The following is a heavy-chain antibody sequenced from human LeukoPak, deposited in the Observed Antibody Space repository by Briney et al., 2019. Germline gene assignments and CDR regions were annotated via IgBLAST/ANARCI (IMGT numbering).Heavy chain of an antibody. D-gene: IGHD2-2*01. CDR3: ARISFGDIVVVPAAIEAGYNFPDAFDI. V-gene: IGHV3-74*01. Sequence: GGSLRLSCAASGFTFSSYWMHWVRQAPGKGLVWVSRINTDGSSTSYADSVKGRFTISRDNAKNTLYLQMNSLRAEDTAVYYCARISFGDIVVVPAAIEAGYNFPDAFDIWGQGTMVTVSS. CDR2: INTDGSST. J-gene: IGHJ3*02. CDR1: GFTFSSYW.